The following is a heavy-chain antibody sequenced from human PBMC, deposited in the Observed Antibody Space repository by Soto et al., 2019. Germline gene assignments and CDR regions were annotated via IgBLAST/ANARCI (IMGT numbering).Heavy chain of an antibody. D-gene: IGHD3-10*01. CDR2: INHSGST. V-gene: IGHV4-34*01. Sequence: PSETLSLTCAVYGGSFSGYYWSWIRQPPGKGLEWIGEINHSGSTNYNPSLKSRVTISVDTSKNQFSLKLSSVTAADTAVYYCARGNQYYYGSGSYYNNWLDPWGQGTLVTVSS. J-gene: IGHJ5*02. CDR1: GGSFSGYY. CDR3: ARGNQYYYGSGSYYNNWLDP.